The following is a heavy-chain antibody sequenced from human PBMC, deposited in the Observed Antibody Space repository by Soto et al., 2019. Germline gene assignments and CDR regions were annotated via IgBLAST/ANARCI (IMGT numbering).Heavy chain of an antibody. CDR2: IIPILGIA. CDR1: GGTFSSYT. V-gene: IGHV1-69*02. J-gene: IGHJ4*02. CDR3: ATLISRQSFTNY. D-gene: IGHD3-3*01. Sequence: QVQLVQSGAEVKKPGSSVKVSCKASGGTFSSYTISWVRQAPGQGLEWMGRIIPILGIANYAQKFQGRVTITADKSTSTAYMELSSLRSEDTAVYYCATLISRQSFTNYWGQGTLVTVSS.